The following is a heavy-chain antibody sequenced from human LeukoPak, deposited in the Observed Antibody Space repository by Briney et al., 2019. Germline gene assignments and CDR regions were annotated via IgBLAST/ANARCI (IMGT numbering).Heavy chain of an antibody. J-gene: IGHJ6*02. D-gene: IGHD6-19*01. CDR1: GYTFAGYY. CDR2: INPNSGGT. CDR3: ARDRVAVAGTEYYHSYYGMDL. V-gene: IGHV1-2*06. Sequence: ASVKVSCKASGYTFAGYYMHWVRQAPGQGLEWMGRINPNSGGTKYAQKFQGRVTMTRDTSISTAYMELTRLRSDDTAVYYCARDRVAVAGTEYYHSYYGMDLWGQGTTVSVSS.